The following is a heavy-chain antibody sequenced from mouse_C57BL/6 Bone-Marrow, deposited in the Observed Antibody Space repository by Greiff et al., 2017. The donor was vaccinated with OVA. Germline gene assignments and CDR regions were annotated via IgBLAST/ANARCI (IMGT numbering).Heavy chain of an antibody. CDR1: GFSLTSYG. D-gene: IGHD1-1*01. CDR3: AKNFPHYYSGKGFPYYAMDY. CDR2: IWSGGST. V-gene: IGHV2-4*01. J-gene: IGHJ4*01. Sequence: VQLQQSGPGLVQPSQSLSITCTVSGFSLTSYGVHWVRQPPGKGLEWLGVIWSGGSTDYNAAFISRLSISKDNSKSQVFFKMNSLQADDTAIYYCAKNFPHYYSGKGFPYYAMDYWGQGTSVTVSS.